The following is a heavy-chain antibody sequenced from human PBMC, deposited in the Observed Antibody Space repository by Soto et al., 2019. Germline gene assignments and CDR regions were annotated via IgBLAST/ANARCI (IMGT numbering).Heavy chain of an antibody. CDR3: AKDLSYYYDSSGYSAFDY. CDR1: GFTFSSYA. J-gene: IGHJ4*02. Sequence: QVQLVESGGGVVQPGRSLRLSCAASGFTFSSYAMHWVRQAPGKGLEWVAVISYDGSNKYYADSVKGRFTISRDNSKNTLYLQMNSLRAEDTAVYYCAKDLSYYYDSSGYSAFDYWGQGTLVTVSS. CDR2: ISYDGSNK. D-gene: IGHD3-22*01. V-gene: IGHV3-30*04.